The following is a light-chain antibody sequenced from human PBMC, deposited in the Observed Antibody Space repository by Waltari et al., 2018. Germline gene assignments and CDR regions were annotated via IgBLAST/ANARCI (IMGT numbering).Light chain of an antibody. Sequence: QSALTQPPSASGSPGQSVTISCTGTSSDVGGYNYVSWYQQHPGKAPKLMIYEVSKRPSGVPYRFSGSKSGNTASLTVSGLQAEDEADYYCSSYAGSNLGVFGGGTKLTVL. CDR3: SSYAGSNLGV. V-gene: IGLV2-8*01. CDR1: SSDVGGYNY. CDR2: EVS. J-gene: IGLJ3*02.